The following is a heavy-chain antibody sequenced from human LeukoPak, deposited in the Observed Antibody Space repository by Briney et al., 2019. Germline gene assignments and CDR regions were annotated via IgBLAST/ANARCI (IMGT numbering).Heavy chain of an antibody. CDR1: GFTVSTNY. V-gene: IGHV3-53*01. CDR2: IHNGGST. J-gene: IGHJ4*02. D-gene: IGHD3-3*02. Sequence: PGGSLRLSCAASGFTVSTNYMTWVRQAPGKGLEWVSVIHNGGSTYYADSVKGRFTLSIDNSKNMLYLQMNSLRVEDTAVYYCASLARDYWGPGTLVTVSS. CDR3: ASLARDY.